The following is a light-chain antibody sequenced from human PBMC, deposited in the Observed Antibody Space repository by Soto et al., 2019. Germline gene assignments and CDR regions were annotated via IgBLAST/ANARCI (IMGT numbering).Light chain of an antibody. CDR3: QQYGSSPVA. V-gene: IGKV4-1*01. CDR2: GAS. CDR1: QSVLHSSSNKNF. Sequence: DIVMTQSPDSLAVSLGERATINCKSSQSVLHSSSNKNFLAWYQQKPGQAPRLLIYGASSRATGIPDRFSGSGSGTDFTLTISRLEPEDFVVYYCQQYGSSPVAFGQGTKVDI. J-gene: IGKJ1*01.